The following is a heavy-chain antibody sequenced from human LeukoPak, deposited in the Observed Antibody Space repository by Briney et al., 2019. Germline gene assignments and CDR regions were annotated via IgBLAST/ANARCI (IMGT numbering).Heavy chain of an antibody. CDR1: GFTFSSYG. Sequence: GGSLRLSCVASGFTFSSYGMHWVRQAPGKGLEWVAFIRYDGSNKYYADSVKGRFTISRDNSKNTLYLQMNSLRAEDTAVYYCAKDWGYYDSSGYSYFDYRGQGTPVTVSS. D-gene: IGHD3-22*01. J-gene: IGHJ4*02. V-gene: IGHV3-30*02. CDR2: IRYDGSNK. CDR3: AKDWGYYDSSGYSYFDY.